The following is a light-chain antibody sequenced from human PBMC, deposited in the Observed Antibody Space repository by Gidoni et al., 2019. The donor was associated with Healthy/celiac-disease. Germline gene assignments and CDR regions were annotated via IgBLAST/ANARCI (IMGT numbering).Light chain of an antibody. CDR3: HQYNSYWT. CDR2: KAS. Sequence: DIQMTQSPSTLSASVGDRVTITCRASQSIRSWLAWYQQKPGKAPKLLIYKASSLEIGVPSRFSGSGSGTEFTLTISSLQPDDFATYFCHQYNSYWTFGQGTKVEIK. J-gene: IGKJ1*01. CDR1: QSIRSW. V-gene: IGKV1-5*03.